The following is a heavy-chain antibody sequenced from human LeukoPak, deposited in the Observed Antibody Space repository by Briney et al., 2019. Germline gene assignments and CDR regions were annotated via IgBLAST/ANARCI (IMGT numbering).Heavy chain of an antibody. CDR1: GGSISSYY. J-gene: IGHJ4*02. CDR3: GAWNGDYGGFDY. V-gene: IGHV4-4*07. CDR2: IYTSGST. D-gene: IGHD4-17*01. Sequence: SETLSLTCTVSGGSISSYYWSWIRQPAGKGLEWIRRIYTSGSTNYNPSLKSRVTMSVDTSKNQFSLKLSSVTAADTAVYYCGAWNGDYGGFDYWGQGTLVTVSS.